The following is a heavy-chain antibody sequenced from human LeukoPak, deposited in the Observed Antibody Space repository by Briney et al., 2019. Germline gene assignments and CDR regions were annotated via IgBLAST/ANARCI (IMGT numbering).Heavy chain of an antibody. CDR1: GGSISSSSYY. V-gene: IGHV4-39*01. CDR2: IYYSGRT. J-gene: IGHJ3*02. D-gene: IGHD4-17*01. Sequence: SETLSLTCTVSGGSISSSSYYWGWIRQPPGKGLEWIGSIYYSGRTYYNPSLKSRVTISVDTSKNQFSLKLSSVTAADTAVYYCARLYGDYETPAFDIWGQGTMVTVSS. CDR3: ARLYGDYETPAFDI.